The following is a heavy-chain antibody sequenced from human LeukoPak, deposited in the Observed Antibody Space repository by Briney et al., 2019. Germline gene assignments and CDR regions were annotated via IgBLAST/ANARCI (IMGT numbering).Heavy chain of an antibody. CDR1: GYXFNDYY. V-gene: IGHV1-2*02. CDR3: ARDWGASTLVEY. J-gene: IGHJ4*02. Sequence: ASVKVSCKASGYXFNDYYIHWVRQAPGQGLEWMGWINPNTGGTNYGQKFQGRVTMTRDTSISTAYMELSRLRSDDTALYYCARDWGASTLVEYWGQGTLVTVSS. D-gene: IGHD2/OR15-2a*01. CDR2: INPNTGGT.